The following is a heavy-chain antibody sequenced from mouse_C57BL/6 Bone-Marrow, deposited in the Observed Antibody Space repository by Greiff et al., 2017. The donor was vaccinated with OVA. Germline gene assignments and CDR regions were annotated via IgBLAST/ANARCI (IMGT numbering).Heavy chain of an antibody. CDR3: TRGAYYYGSSYRYFDV. V-gene: IGHV1-5*01. Sequence: VHVKQSGTVLARPGASVKMSCKTSGYTFTSYWMHWVKQRPGQGLEWIGAIYPGNSDTSYNQKFKGKAKLTAVTSASTAYMELSSLTNEDSAVYYCTRGAYYYGSSYRYFDVWGTGTTVTVSS. CDR2: IYPGNSDT. J-gene: IGHJ1*03. CDR1: GYTFTSYW. D-gene: IGHD1-1*01.